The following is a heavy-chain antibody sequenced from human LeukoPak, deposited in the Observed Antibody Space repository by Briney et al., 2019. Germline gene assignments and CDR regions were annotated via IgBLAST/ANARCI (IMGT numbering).Heavy chain of an antibody. CDR3: ARDSSHYSGSYLTSFDY. V-gene: IGHV3-11*04. Sequence: PGGSLRLSCAASGFTFSDYSMSWIRQAPGKGLEWVSYIRSSGNTIYYADSVKGRLTISRDNAKNSLYLQMNSLRAEDTAVYYCARDSSHYSGSYLTSFDYWGQGTLVTVSS. D-gene: IGHD1-26*01. CDR2: IRSSGNTI. CDR1: GFTFSDYS. J-gene: IGHJ4*02.